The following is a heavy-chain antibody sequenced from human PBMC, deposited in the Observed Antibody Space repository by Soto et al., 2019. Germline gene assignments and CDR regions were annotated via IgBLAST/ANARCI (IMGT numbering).Heavy chain of an antibody. Sequence: EVQLLDSGGGLVEPGGSLRLSCAASGFTFSNYAMGWVRQAPGKGLEWVSTIISRGGTTYYADSVKGRFTVSRDNSQNTAEIQVNGRRADDPAVYYGVKERAARGFDYWGQGTLVTVSS. J-gene: IGHJ4*02. V-gene: IGHV3-23*01. CDR2: IISRGGTT. CDR3: VKERAARGFDY. D-gene: IGHD3-10*01. CDR1: GFTFSNYA.